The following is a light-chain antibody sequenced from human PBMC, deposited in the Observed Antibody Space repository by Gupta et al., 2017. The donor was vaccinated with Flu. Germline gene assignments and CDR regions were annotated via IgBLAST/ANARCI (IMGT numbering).Light chain of an antibody. V-gene: IGKV3-15*01. J-gene: IGKJ1*01. CDR1: QSVNSN. Sequence: EIEMTQSPATLSVSPGERATLSCRASQSVNSNLAWYQQKPGQTPRLLIIGASTRATGIPARFSGSGSGTEFTLAISSLQSEDFAVYYCQQYNNWPRTFGQGTKVETK. CDR3: QQYNNWPRT. CDR2: GAS.